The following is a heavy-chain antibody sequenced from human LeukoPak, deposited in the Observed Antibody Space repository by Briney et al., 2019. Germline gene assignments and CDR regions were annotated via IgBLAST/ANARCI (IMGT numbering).Heavy chain of an antibody. Sequence: SETLSLTCTVSGGSISSYYWSWIRQPAGKGLEWIGRICTSGSTNYNPSLKSRVTMSVDTSKNQVSLKLSSVTAADTAVYYCARAYDSGGSYYFDYWGQGTLVTVSS. D-gene: IGHD3-22*01. V-gene: IGHV4-4*07. CDR2: ICTSGST. CDR3: ARAYDSGGSYYFDY. J-gene: IGHJ4*02. CDR1: GGSISSYY.